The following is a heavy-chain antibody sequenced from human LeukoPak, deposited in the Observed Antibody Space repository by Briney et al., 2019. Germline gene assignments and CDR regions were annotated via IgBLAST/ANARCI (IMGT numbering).Heavy chain of an antibody. CDR2: INHSGST. CDR1: GGSFSGYY. V-gene: IGHV4-34*01. J-gene: IGHJ5*02. CDR3: ARAAATMVRGVIIRGWFDP. Sequence: SETLSLTCAVYGGSFSGYYWSWIRQPPGKGLEWIGEINHSGSTNYNPSLKSRVTISVDTSKNQFSLKLSSVTAADTAVYYCARAAATMVRGVIIRGWFDPWGQGTLVTVSS. D-gene: IGHD3-10*01.